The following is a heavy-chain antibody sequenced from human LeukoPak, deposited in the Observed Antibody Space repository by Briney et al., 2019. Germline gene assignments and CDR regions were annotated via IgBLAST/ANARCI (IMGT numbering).Heavy chain of an antibody. V-gene: IGHV3-11*01. CDR1: GFTFSDYY. CDR3: ARDVPSSSLADAFDI. J-gene: IGHJ3*02. Sequence: SGGSLRLSCAASGFTFSDYYMSWIRQAPGKGLEWVSYISSSGSTIYYADSVKGRFTISRDNAKNSLYLQMNSLRAEDTAVYYCARDVPSSSLADAFDIWGQGTMVTVSS. CDR2: ISSSGSTI. D-gene: IGHD3-16*01.